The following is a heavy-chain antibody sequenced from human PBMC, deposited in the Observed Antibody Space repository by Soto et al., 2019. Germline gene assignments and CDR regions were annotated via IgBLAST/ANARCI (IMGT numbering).Heavy chain of an antibody. J-gene: IGHJ4*02. CDR1: GFTFSSYG. CDR2: ISGSGRST. Sequence: PVGSLRLSCAASGFTFSSYGMSWVRQAPGKGLEWVSTISGSGRSTFYADSVKGRFTISRDNSKNTVYLQMNSLRAEDTALYYCAKIYYYDLSGCGFFDYWGQGTRVTVSS. CDR3: AKIYYYDLSGCGFFDY. V-gene: IGHV3-23*01. D-gene: IGHD3-22*01.